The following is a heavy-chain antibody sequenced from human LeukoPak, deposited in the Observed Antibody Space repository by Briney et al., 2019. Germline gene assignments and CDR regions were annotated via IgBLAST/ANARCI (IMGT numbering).Heavy chain of an antibody. Sequence: ASVTVSCKASGYTFTGYYMHWVRQAPGQGLEWMGWIDPNSGGTNYAQKFQGRVTMTRDTSISTAYMELSRLRSDDTAVYYCARGYGDHAAVAAFDVWGQGTMVTVSS. CDR3: ARGYGDHAAVAAFDV. CDR2: IDPNSGGT. CDR1: GYTFTGYY. D-gene: IGHD4-17*01. V-gene: IGHV1-2*02. J-gene: IGHJ3*01.